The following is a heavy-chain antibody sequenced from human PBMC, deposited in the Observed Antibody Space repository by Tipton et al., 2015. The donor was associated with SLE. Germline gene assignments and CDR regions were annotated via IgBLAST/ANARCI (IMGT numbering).Heavy chain of an antibody. J-gene: IGHJ4*02. V-gene: IGHV4-34*01. Sequence: TLSLTCNVSGGAFSGFYWSWIRQTPGKGLEWLAEINHSGSANYNPSLKSPVRVSVDTSKNEFSLRVTSVTAADTAVYYCCREIHGSGYPVDYWGQGTLVTVSS. D-gene: IGHD3-22*01. CDR1: GGAFSGFY. CDR3: CREIHGSGYPVDY. CDR2: INHSGSA.